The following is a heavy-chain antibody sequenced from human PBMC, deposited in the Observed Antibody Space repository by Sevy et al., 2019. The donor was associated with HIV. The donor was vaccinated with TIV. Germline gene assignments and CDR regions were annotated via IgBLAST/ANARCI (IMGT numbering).Heavy chain of an antibody. D-gene: IGHD5-18*01. CDR1: GFTFSNYI. V-gene: IGHV3-21*01. Sequence: GGSLRLSCAASGFTFSNYIINWVRQAPGKGLEWVSSISNSGTYLYYADSVKGRFTISRDNAKTSLYLQMNSLRAEDTAVYYCARYEEDTTLVNAFDIWGQGTMVTVSS. CDR2: ISNSGTYL. J-gene: IGHJ3*02. CDR3: ARYEEDTTLVNAFDI.